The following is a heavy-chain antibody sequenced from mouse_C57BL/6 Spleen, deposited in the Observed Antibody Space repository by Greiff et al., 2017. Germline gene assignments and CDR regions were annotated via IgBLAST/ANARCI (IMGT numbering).Heavy chain of an antibody. CDR3: ARDDYDEAY. J-gene: IGHJ3*01. D-gene: IGHD2-4*01. V-gene: IGHV3-6*01. Sequence: DVKLQESGPGLVKPSQSLSLTCSVTGYSITSGYYWNWIRQFPGNKLEWMGYISYDGSNNYNPSLKNRISITRDTSKNQFFLKLNSVTTEDTATXYCARDDYDEAYWGQGTLVTVSA. CDR1: GYSITSGYY. CDR2: ISYDGSN.